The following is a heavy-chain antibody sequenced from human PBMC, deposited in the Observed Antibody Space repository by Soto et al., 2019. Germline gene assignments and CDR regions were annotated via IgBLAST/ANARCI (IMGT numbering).Heavy chain of an antibody. CDR2: INAGNGNT. CDR3: ARAYSCYDFLVYYYMDV. D-gene: IGHD5-12*01. J-gene: IGHJ6*03. CDR1: GYTFTSYA. V-gene: IGHV1-3*01. Sequence: QVQLVQSGAEVKKPGASVKVSCKASGYTFTSYAMHWVRQAPGQRLEWMGWINAGNGNTKYSQKFQGRVTITRDTSASTAYMELSSLRSEDTAVYYCARAYSCYDFLVYYYMDVWGKGTTVTVSS.